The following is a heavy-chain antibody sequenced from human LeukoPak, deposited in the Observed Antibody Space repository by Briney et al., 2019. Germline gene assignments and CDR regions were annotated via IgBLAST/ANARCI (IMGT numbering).Heavy chain of an antibody. V-gene: IGHV1-2*02. CDR1: GYTFTGYY. CDR2: INPNSGGT. D-gene: IGHD3-10*01. CDR3: ARDGSGSYLPYYYYYGMDV. J-gene: IGHJ6*02. Sequence: ASVKVSCKASGYTFTGYYMHWVRQAPGQGLEWMGWINPNSGGTNYAQKSQGRVTMTRDTSISTAYMELSRLRSDDTAVYYCARDGSGSYLPYYYYYGMDVWGQGTTVTVSS.